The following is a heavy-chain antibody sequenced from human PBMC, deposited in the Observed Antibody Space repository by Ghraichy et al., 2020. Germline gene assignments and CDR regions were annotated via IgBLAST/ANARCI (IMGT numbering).Heavy chain of an antibody. CDR3: ARVWFGGYLDY. CDR1: GGSISSSSYY. Sequence: SETLSLTCTVSGGSISSSSYYWGWIRQPPGKGLEWTGSIYYSGSTYYNPSLKSRVTISVDTSKNQFSLKLSSVTAADTAVYYCARVWFGGYLDYWGQGTLVTVSS. J-gene: IGHJ4*02. CDR2: IYYSGST. V-gene: IGHV4-39*07. D-gene: IGHD3-10*01.